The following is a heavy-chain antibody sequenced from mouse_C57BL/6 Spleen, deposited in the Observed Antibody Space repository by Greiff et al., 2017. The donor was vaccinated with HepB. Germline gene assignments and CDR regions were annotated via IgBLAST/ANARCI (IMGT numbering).Heavy chain of an antibody. J-gene: IGHJ4*01. CDR1: GYTFTDYY. CDR2: INPNNGGT. V-gene: IGHV1-26*01. Sequence: EVQLQQSGPELVKPGASVKISCKASGYTFTDYYMNWVKQSHGKSLEWIGDINPNNGGTSYNQKFKGTATLTVDKSSSTAYMELRSLTSEDSAVYYCARRVYRALDYWGQRTSVTVSS. CDR3: ARRVYRALDY. D-gene: IGHD1-3*01.